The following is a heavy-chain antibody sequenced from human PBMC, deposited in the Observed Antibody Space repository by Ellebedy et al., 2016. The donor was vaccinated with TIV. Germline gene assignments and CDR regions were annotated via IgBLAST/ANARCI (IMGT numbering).Heavy chain of an antibody. Sequence: GGSLRLSXAASGFTFRRFAMHWVRQAPGKGLEWVAVVSADGSRRSYADSVRDRFTIYRDNSKNTLYVQMNSLRAEDTAVYYCAKPSDPNPGYSASWATYFDYWGQGTLVTVSS. CDR1: GFTFRRFA. D-gene: IGHD6-13*01. CDR3: AKPSDPNPGYSASWATYFDY. V-gene: IGHV3-30*18. J-gene: IGHJ4*02. CDR2: VSADGSRR.